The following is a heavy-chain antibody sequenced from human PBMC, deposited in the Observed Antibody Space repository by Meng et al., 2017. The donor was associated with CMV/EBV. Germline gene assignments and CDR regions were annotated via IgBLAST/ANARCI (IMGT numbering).Heavy chain of an antibody. CDR1: GYTFTGYY. V-gene: IGHV1-2*02. D-gene: IGHD2-2*01. CDR2: INPNSGGT. J-gene: IGHJ4*02. Sequence: ASVKVSCKASGYTFTGYYMHWVRQAPGQGREWMGWINPNSGGTNYAQKFQGRVTMTRDTSISTAYMELSRLRTDDTAVYYCARVVPAAIGTIDYWGQGTLVTVSS. CDR3: ARVVPAAIGTIDY.